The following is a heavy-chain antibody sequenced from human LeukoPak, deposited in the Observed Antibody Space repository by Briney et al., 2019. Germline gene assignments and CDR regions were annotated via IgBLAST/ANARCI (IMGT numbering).Heavy chain of an antibody. D-gene: IGHD3-10*02. CDR3: ARTVRGAIPYYFDY. CDR1: GGSISSGGYY. J-gene: IGHJ4*02. Sequence: SETLSLTCTVSGGSISSGGYYWSWIRQRPEKGLEWIGYIYDTGSTYYNPSLKSRVTISVDTSKNQFSLKLNSVTPADTAVYYCARTVRGAIPYYFDYWGQGTLVTVSS. CDR2: IYDTGST. V-gene: IGHV4-31*03.